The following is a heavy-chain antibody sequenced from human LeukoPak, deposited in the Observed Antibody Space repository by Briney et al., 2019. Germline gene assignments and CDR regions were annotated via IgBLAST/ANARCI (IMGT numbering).Heavy chain of an antibody. CDR2: INHSGST. D-gene: IGHD3-16*02. J-gene: IGHJ4*02. Sequence: SETLSLTCAVYGGSFSGYYWSWIRQPPGKGLEWIGEINHSGSTNYNPSLKSRVTISVDTSKNQFSLKLSSVTAADTAVYYCARQSLPYYFGYWGQGTLVTVSS. V-gene: IGHV4-34*01. CDR1: GGSFSGYY. CDR3: ARQSLPYYFGY.